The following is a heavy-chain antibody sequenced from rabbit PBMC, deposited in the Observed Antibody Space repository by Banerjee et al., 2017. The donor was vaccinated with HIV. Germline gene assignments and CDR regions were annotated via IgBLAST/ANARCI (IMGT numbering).Heavy chain of an antibody. CDR2: IDTGSSGNT. D-gene: IGHD1-1*01. Sequence: QEQLVESGGGLVQPGASLTLTCTASGFSFSASYYMCWVRQAPGKGLEWIACIDTGSSGNTYYASWAKGRFTISKASSTTVTLQMTSLTAADTATYFCARAPYGSSSDAGGGWTTIKLWGQGTLVT. CDR3: ARAPYGSSSDAGGGWTTIKL. J-gene: IGHJ3*01. V-gene: IGHV1S45*01. CDR1: GFSFSASYY.